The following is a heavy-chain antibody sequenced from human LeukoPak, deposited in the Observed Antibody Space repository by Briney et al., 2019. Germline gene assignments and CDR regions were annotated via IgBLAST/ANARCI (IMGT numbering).Heavy chain of an antibody. Sequence: SETLSLTCTVSGGSISSTSFHWGWIRQPPGKGLEWIGSLYYRGSTHYNPSLKSRVTISVDTSKNQFSLKLSSVTAADTAVYSWAVAGGGGYTAPFDYWGQGTLVTVSS. CDR3: AVAGGGGYTAPFDY. J-gene: IGHJ4*02. CDR2: LYYRGST. CDR1: GGSISSTSFH. V-gene: IGHV4-39*07. D-gene: IGHD5-18*01.